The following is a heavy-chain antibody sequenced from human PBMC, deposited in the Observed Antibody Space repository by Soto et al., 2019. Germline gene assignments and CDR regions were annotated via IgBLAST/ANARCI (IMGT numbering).Heavy chain of an antibody. Sequence: EVQLVESGGGLVKPGGSLRLSCAASGFTFSSYSMNWVRQAPGKGLEWVSSISSSSSYVYYADSVKGRFTISRDNAKNSLYLQMNSLRAEDTAVYYCASGYSSGYPSLDAFDIWGQGTMVTVSS. D-gene: IGHD3-22*01. CDR2: ISSSSSYV. CDR1: GFTFSSYS. V-gene: IGHV3-21*01. J-gene: IGHJ3*02. CDR3: ASGYSSGYPSLDAFDI.